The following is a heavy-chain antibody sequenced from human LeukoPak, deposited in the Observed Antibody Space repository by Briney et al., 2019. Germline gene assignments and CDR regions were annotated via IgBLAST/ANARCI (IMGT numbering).Heavy chain of an antibody. CDR1: GGSVSSDSYF. CDR3: ARGERRMQDY. CDR2: IYDGGST. V-gene: IGHV4-61*01. Sequence: SETLSLTCTVSGGSVSSDSYFWTWIRQPRGKGLEWVVNIYDGGSTNYNPSLKRRVTISLDTSKSQNSLKLSSVTAADTDVSYCARGERRMQDYWGQGTLVTVSS. J-gene: IGHJ4*02.